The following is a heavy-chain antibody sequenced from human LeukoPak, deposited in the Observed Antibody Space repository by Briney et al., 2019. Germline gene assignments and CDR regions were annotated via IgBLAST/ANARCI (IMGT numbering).Heavy chain of an antibody. V-gene: IGHV3-23*01. CDR3: AKGLSDGDFDY. Sequence: GGSLRLSCAAPGFTFSSYATSWVRQAPGKGLEWVSAISGSGGSTYYADSVKGRFTISRDNSKNTLYLQMNSLRAEDTAVYYCAKGLSDGDFDYWGQGTLVTVSS. D-gene: IGHD4-17*01. CDR2: ISGSGGST. CDR1: GFTFSSYA. J-gene: IGHJ4*02.